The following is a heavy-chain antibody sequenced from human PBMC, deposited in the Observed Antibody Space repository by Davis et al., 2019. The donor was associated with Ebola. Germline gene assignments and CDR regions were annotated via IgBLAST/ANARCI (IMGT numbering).Heavy chain of an antibody. J-gene: IGHJ5*02. CDR1: GFTVSSAW. D-gene: IGHD6-19*01. Sequence: GESLKISCAASGFTVSSAWMNWVRQAPGKGLEWVATVNQDGSQTYYVPSVKGRFTMSRDDAKNSLYLQMNNLRVDDTAVYYCASNAWAGFDPWGQGTLVTV. CDR2: VNQDGSQT. V-gene: IGHV3-7*03. CDR3: ASNAWAGFDP.